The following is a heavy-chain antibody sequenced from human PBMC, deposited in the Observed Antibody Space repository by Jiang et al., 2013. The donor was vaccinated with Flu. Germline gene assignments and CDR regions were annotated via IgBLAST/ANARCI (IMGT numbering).Heavy chain of an antibody. CDR2: INAGNGNT. Sequence: GAEVKKPGASVKVSCKASGYTFTSYAMHWVRQAPGQRLEWMGWINAGNGNTKYSQKFQGRVTITRDTSASTAYMELSSLRSEDTAVYYCARDLTRNDFVGYYGMDVWGQGTTVTVSS. D-gene: IGHD1-1*01. CDR3: ARDLTRNDFVGYYGMDV. CDR1: GYTFTSYA. V-gene: IGHV1-3*01. J-gene: IGHJ6*02.